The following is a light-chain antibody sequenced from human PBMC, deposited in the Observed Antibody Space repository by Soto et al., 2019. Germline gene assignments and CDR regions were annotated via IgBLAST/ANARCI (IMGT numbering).Light chain of an antibody. CDR1: SSYVGGYNY. J-gene: IGLJ1*01. CDR3: CSYAGSYTYV. Sequence: QSALTQPRSVSGSPGQSVTISCTGTSSYVGGYNYVSWYQQHPGKAPKLMIYDVSKRPSGVPDRFSGSKSGNTASLTISGLQAEDVADYYCCSYAGSYTYVFGTGTKVTV. CDR2: DVS. V-gene: IGLV2-11*01.